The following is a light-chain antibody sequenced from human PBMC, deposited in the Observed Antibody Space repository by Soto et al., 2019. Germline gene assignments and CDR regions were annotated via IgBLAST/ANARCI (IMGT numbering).Light chain of an antibody. CDR2: DAS. V-gene: IGKV1-13*02. Sequence: GDRVTITCRASQGISXALAWYQQKPGQAPKLLIYDASSLESGVPSRFSGSGSGTDFTLTISSLQPEDFATYYCQQFNSYPRTFGPGTKVDIK. CDR3: QQFNSYPRT. J-gene: IGKJ3*01. CDR1: QGISXA.